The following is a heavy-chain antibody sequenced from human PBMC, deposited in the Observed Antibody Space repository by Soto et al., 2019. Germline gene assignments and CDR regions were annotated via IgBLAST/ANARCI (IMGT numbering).Heavy chain of an antibody. CDR3: ARETNYDFWSGYYIRLNYYLDV. CDR2: IIPIFGTA. CDR1: GGTFSSYA. D-gene: IGHD3-3*01. V-gene: IGHV1-69*13. Sequence: SVKVSCKASGGTFSSYAISWVRQAPGQGLEWMGGIIPIFGTANYAQKFQGRVTMTADESTSTAYMELSSLRSEDTAVYYCARETNYDFWSGYYIRLNYYLDVWGKGTTVTVSS. J-gene: IGHJ6*03.